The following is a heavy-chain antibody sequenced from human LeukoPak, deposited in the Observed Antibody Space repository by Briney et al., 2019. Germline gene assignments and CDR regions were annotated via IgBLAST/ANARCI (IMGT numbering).Heavy chain of an antibody. CDR3: ARDTSDGG. Sequence: ASVKVSCKASGYTFTDYYIHWVRQAPGQGLEWMGWINPNSGDTNYAQKFQGRVTMTRDTSISTTHMELSRLRSDDTAVYYCARDTSDGGWGQGTLVTVSP. CDR1: GYTFTDYY. V-gene: IGHV1-2*02. CDR2: INPNSGDT. J-gene: IGHJ4*02. D-gene: IGHD3-10*01.